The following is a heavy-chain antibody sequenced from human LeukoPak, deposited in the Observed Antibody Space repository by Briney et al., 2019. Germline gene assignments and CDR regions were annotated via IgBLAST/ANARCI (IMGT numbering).Heavy chain of an antibody. CDR1: GGSISSSSYY. Sequence: PSETLSLTCTVSGGSISSSSYYWGWIRQPPGKGLEWIGSIYYSGSTYYNPSLKSRVTISVDTSKNQFSLKLSSVTAADTAVYYCARVALLRYFDWLFPNNAFDIWGQGTMVTVSS. V-gene: IGHV4-39*07. J-gene: IGHJ3*02. CDR3: ARVALLRYFDWLFPNNAFDI. CDR2: IYYSGST. D-gene: IGHD3-9*01.